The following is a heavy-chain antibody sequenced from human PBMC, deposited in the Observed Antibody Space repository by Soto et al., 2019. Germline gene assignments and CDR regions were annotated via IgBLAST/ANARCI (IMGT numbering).Heavy chain of an antibody. CDR1: GGSINSGDYS. CDR2: IYHTGTT. J-gene: IGHJ5*02. V-gene: IGHV4-30-2*01. Sequence: SETLSLTCTVSGGSINSGDYSWTWLRQPQGKGLEWIGYIYHTGTTYYNMSLKSRVTISVDRSKNQFSLKLSSVTAADTAVYYCARGIFYDDRSSDSCSLPRGQGPLVTV. D-gene: IGHD3-9*01. CDR3: ARGIFYDDRSSDSCSLP.